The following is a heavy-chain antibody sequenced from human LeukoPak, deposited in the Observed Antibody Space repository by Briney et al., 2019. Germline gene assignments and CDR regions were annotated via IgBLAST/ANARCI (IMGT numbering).Heavy chain of an antibody. CDR2: ISGDGGRT. Sequence: PGGSLRLSCAASGFNFRNYVMTWVRQAPGKGLEWVSGISGDGGRTYYADSVKGRFTISRDNSKSTLYLQVDGLRAEDTAVYHCAKDRGMIWGPHDYWGQGTLVTVSS. CDR3: AKDRGMIWGPHDY. D-gene: IGHD3-10*01. V-gene: IGHV3-23*01. J-gene: IGHJ4*02. CDR1: GFNFRNYV.